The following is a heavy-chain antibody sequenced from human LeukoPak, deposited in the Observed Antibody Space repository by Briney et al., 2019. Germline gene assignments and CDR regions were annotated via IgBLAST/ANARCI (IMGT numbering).Heavy chain of an antibody. V-gene: IGHV3-74*01. CDR1: GLTFRNYW. J-gene: IGHJ6*02. CDR3: ARGGYFYSYGMDV. CDR2: INADGSDT. Sequence: GGSLTVTCAASGLTFRNYWMYWVRQAPGKGPMWVSRINADGSDTSYADSVKGRFTISRDDAKNKVYLQTNSLTVEDTAVYYCARGGYFYSYGMDVWGQGTLVTVSS.